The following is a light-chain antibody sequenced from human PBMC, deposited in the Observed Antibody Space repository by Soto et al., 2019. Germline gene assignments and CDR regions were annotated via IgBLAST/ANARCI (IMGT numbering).Light chain of an antibody. CDR2: GAS. V-gene: IGKV3-20*01. CDR1: QSVSNNY. J-gene: IGKJ5*01. CDR3: QQYGNSPST. Sequence: TVLTQSPGTLSFSPGERATLSCRARQSVSNNYLAGYLQNPGQAPRLLIYGASSRATGIPDRFSGSGSGTDFTLTITRLEPEDFAVYYCQQYGNSPSTFGQGTRLEI.